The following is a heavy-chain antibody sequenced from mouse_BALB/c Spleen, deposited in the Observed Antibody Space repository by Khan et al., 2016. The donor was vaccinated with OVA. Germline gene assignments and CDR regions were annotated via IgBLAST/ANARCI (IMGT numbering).Heavy chain of an antibody. D-gene: IGHD1-1*01. CDR3: TRLAYYYDTEGFTY. J-gene: IGHJ3*01. CDR1: GFTFSTYG. Sequence: EVMLVESGGDLVKPGGSLKLSCAASGFTFSTYGMSWVRQTPDKRLEWVATVSTGGSYTYYPDSGKGRFTISRDNDKNTLYLQMSGLKSEDTALFYCTRLAYYYDTEGFTYWGQGTLVTVSA. V-gene: IGHV5-6*01. CDR2: VSTGGSYT.